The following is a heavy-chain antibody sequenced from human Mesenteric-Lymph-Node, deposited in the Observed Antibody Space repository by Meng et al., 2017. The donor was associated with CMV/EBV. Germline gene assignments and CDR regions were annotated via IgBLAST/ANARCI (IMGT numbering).Heavy chain of an antibody. CDR2: IYYSGST. Sequence: LRLSCTVSGGSISSGGYYWSWIRQHPGKGLEWIGYIYYSGSTYYNPSLKSRVTISVDTSKNQFSLKLSSVTAADTAVYYCARDKWYCSSTSCLNWFDPWGQGTLVTVSS. J-gene: IGHJ5*02. D-gene: IGHD2-2*01. CDR1: GGSISSGGYY. CDR3: ARDKWYCSSTSCLNWFDP. V-gene: IGHV4-31*03.